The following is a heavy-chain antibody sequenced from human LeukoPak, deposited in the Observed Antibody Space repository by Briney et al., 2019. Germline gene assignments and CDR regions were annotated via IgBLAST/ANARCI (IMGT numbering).Heavy chain of an antibody. CDR1: GYTLTGYY. V-gene: IGHV1-18*04. J-gene: IGHJ4*02. CDR3: ARDGVATDFDY. D-gene: IGHD5-12*01. CDR2: ISAYNGNT. Sequence: ASVKVSCKASGYTLTGYYIHWVRQAPGQGLEWMGWISAYNGNTNYAQKLQGRVTMTTDTSTSTAYMELRSLRSDDTAVYYCARDGVATDFDYWGQGTLVTVSS.